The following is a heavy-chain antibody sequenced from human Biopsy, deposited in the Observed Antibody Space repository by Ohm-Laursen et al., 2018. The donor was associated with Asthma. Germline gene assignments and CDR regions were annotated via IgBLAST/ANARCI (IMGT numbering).Heavy chain of an antibody. CDR1: GFTFIDYG. V-gene: IGHV3-23*01. CDR3: SRIALCTTTACGPYYIYKMDV. D-gene: IGHD5-12*01. J-gene: IGHJ6*02. CDR2: VSSGGGSR. Sequence: SLRLSCAASGFTFIDYGVHWVRQAPGKGLEWVATVSSGGGSRDYADSVKGRFTISRDNSNTVYLQMNWLRADDTAFYYCSRIALCTTTACGPYYIYKMDVWGQGTTVTVSS.